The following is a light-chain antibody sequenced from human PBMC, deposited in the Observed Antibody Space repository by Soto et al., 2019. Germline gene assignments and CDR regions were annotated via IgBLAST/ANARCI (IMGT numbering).Light chain of an antibody. CDR1: QSVSGNN. CDR3: QQYGNTLWT. J-gene: IGKJ1*01. V-gene: IGKV3-20*01. CDR2: GAS. Sequence: IVLTQSPGTLSLSPGERATLSCRASQSVSGNNLVWYQQKPGQAPRLLIHGASNRATGIPDSISGSGSGTDFTLTISRLEPEDSAVYYCQQYGNTLWTFGQGTKVEIK.